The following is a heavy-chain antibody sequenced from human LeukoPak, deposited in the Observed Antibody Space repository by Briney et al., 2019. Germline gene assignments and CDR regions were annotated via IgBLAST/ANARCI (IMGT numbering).Heavy chain of an antibody. CDR2: IRNDGSNK. D-gene: IGHD1-26*01. CDR1: GFTFSSYG. Sequence: GGSLRLSCAASGFTFSSYGMHWVRQAPGKGLEWVAFIRNDGSNKYYADSVEGRFTISRDNSKNTLYLQMNSLRAEDTAVYYCAKDLGFIVGGGYWGQGTLVTVSS. CDR3: AKDLGFIVGGGY. J-gene: IGHJ4*02. V-gene: IGHV3-30*02.